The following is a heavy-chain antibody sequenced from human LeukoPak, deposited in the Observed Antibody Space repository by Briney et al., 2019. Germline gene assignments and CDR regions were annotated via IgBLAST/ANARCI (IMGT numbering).Heavy chain of an antibody. J-gene: IGHJ5*02. D-gene: IGHD2-15*01. CDR1: GFTFSSYA. V-gene: IGHV3-74*01. CDR3: ARDLTSCSGGSCYPTWFDP. CDR2: INTDGSTT. Sequence: PGGSLRLSCAASGFTFSSYAMHWVRQAPGKGLVWVSHINTDGSTTTYADSVKGRFTISRDNAKNTLYLRMNSLRAEDTAMYYCARDLTSCSGGSCYPTWFDPWGQGTLVTVSS.